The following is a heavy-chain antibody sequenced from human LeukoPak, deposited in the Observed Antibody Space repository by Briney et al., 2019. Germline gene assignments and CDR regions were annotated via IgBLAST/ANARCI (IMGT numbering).Heavy chain of an antibody. D-gene: IGHD3-10*01. J-gene: IGHJ4*02. CDR3: ARSRAMVRAYYFDY. Sequence: PSEPLSLTCTVSGGSISSYYWSWIRQPPGKGLEWIGYIYYSGSTDYNPSLKSRVTISVDTSKNQFSLKLSSVTAADTAVYYCARSRAMVRAYYFDYWGQGTLVTVSS. CDR2: IYYSGST. CDR1: GGSISSYY. V-gene: IGHV4-59*01.